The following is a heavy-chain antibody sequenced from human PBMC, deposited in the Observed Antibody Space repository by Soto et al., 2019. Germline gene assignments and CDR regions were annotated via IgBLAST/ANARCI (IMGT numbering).Heavy chain of an antibody. CDR3: AKDLILFRMAATNSWDY. CDR2: ISYDGSNN. V-gene: IGHV3-30*18. J-gene: IGHJ4*02. D-gene: IGHD2-15*01. CDR1: GFAFNNYG. Sequence: GSLRLSCAASGFAFNNYGMHWVRQAPGRGLEWVAFISYDGSNNYQPDSVKGRFPISRDNSMRTLYLQTNSLRPEDTAVYYCAKDLILFRMAATNSWDYWGQGTVVTVSS.